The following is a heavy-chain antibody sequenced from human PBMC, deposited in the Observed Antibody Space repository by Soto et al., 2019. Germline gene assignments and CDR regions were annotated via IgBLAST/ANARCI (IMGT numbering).Heavy chain of an antibody. CDR1: GYTFTGYY. D-gene: IGHD3-22*01. CDR2: INPNSGGT. J-gene: IGHJ4*02. CDR3: ARSPARDYDSTGYLNFDY. Sequence: ASVKVSCKASGYTFTGYYMHWVRQAPGQGLEWMGWINPNSGGTNYAQKFQGWVTMTRDTSISTAYMELSRLRSDDTAVYYCARSPARDYDSTGYLNFDYWGQGTLVTVSS. V-gene: IGHV1-2*04.